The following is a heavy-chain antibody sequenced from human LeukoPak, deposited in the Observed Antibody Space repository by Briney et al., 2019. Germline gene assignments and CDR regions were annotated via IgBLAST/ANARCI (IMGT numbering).Heavy chain of an antibody. V-gene: IGHV3-30*02. J-gene: IGHJ5*02. CDR2: IRYDGSNK. D-gene: IGHD1-14*01. CDR1: GFTFVSYS. CDR3: AKDTTPPKAGFDP. Sequence: PGGSLRLSCAASGFTFVSYSFNWVRQAPGKGLEWVAFIRYDGSNKYYADSVKGRFTISRDNSKNTLYLQMNSLRAEDTAVYYCAKDTTPPKAGFDPWGQGTLVTVSS.